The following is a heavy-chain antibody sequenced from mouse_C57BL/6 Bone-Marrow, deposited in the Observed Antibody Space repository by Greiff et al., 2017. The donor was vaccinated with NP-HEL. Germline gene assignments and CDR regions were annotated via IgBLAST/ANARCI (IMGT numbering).Heavy chain of an antibody. Sequence: EVMLLEPGGDLVKPGGSLKFSCAASGFTFSSYGMSWVRQTPDKRLEWVATISSGGSYTYYPDSVKGRFTISRDNAKNTLYLQMISLKSEDTAMYYCARHYYSNYFDYWGQGTTLTVSS. CDR2: ISSGGSYT. V-gene: IGHV5-6*01. CDR3: ARHYYSNYFDY. CDR1: GFTFSSYG. D-gene: IGHD2-5*01. J-gene: IGHJ2*01.